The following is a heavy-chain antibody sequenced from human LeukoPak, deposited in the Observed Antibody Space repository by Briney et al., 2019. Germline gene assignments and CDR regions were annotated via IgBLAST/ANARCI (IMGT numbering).Heavy chain of an antibody. CDR3: AREEWELLYAFDI. CDR1: GYTFTGYY. Sequence: ASVKVSCKASGYTFTGYYMHWVRQAPGQGLERMGWINPNSGGTNYAQKFQGRVTMTRDTSISTAYMELSRLRSDDTAVYYCAREEWELLYAFDIWGQGTMVTVSS. V-gene: IGHV1-2*02. CDR2: INPNSGGT. J-gene: IGHJ3*02. D-gene: IGHD1-26*01.